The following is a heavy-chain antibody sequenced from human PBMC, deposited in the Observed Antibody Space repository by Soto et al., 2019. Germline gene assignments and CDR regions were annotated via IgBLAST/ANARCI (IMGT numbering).Heavy chain of an antibody. Sequence: PGGSLRLSCAASGFTFSSYGMHWVRQAPGKGLEWVAVIWYDGSNKYYADSVKGRFTISRDNSKNTLYLQMNSLRAEDTAVYYCAREGAPDYYYYSYMDVWGKGTTVTVSS. CDR1: GFTFSSYG. CDR3: AREGAPDYYYYSYMDV. V-gene: IGHV3-33*01. CDR2: IWYDGSNK. J-gene: IGHJ6*03.